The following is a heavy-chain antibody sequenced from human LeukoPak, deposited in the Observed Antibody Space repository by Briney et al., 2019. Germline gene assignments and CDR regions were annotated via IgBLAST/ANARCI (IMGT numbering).Heavy chain of an antibody. CDR1: RFTFSSYW. V-gene: IGHV3-7*01. CDR2: IKQDGSEK. Sequence: GGSLRLSCAASRFTFSSYWMSWVRQAPGKGLEWVANIKQDGSEKYSVDSVKGRFTISRNNAKNSLYLQMNSLRAEDTAVYYCAREQIAVAGTLDYWGQGTLVTVSS. D-gene: IGHD6-19*01. CDR3: AREQIAVAGTLDY. J-gene: IGHJ4*02.